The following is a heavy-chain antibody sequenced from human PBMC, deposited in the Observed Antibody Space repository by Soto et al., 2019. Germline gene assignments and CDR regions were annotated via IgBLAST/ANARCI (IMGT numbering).Heavy chain of an antibody. Sequence: SGSLRLSCAASGFTFSSYAMSWVRQAPVKGLEWVSSISGSGGGTYYADSVKGGFTFSRDNSKNTLYLQMNSLRAEDTAVYYCAKFGMATTKRSPPYYIDYWGQGALVTVSS. CDR1: GFTFSSYA. J-gene: IGHJ4*02. CDR3: AKFGMATTKRSPPYYIDY. D-gene: IGHD1-1*01. CDR2: ISGSGGGT. V-gene: IGHV3-23*01.